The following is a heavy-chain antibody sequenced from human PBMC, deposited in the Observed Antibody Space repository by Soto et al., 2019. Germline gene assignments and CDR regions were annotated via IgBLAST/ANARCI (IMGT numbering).Heavy chain of an antibody. CDR2: ISGSGGST. J-gene: IGHJ4*02. D-gene: IGHD6-13*01. CDR3: ANLIAAAAYFDY. Sequence: GGSLRFSCAASGFTFSSYAMSWVRQAPGKGLEWVSAISGSGGSTYYADSVKGRFTISRDNSKNTLYLQMNSLRAEDTAVYYCANLIAAAAYFDYWGQGTLVTVSS. CDR1: GFTFSSYA. V-gene: IGHV3-23*01.